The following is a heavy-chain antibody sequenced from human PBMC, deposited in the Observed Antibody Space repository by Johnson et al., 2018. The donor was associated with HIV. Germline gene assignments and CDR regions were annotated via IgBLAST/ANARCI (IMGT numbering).Heavy chain of an antibody. V-gene: IGHV3-66*01. CDR1: GFTFSSYA. CDR2: IYSGGTT. J-gene: IGHJ3*02. CDR3: ARAYTYGAFDI. D-gene: IGHD5-18*01. Sequence: MLLVESGGGVVQPGRSLRLSCAASGFTFSSYAMNWVRQAPGKGLEWVSVIYSGGTTYHADSVKGRFIISRDNSKSTLYLQMNSLRAEDTAVYYCARAYTYGAFDIWGQGTMVTVSS.